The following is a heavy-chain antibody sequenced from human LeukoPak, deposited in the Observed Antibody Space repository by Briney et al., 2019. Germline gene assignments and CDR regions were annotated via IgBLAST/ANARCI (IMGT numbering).Heavy chain of an antibody. CDR3: VRGTGY. Sequence: GGSLRLSCSVSGFTFCTYVMHWVRQAPGKGLEYVSAISSNGDNTYYADSVKGRFIISRDNSKNTLYLQMSSLRADDTAVYYCVRGTGYWGQGTLVTVSS. J-gene: IGHJ4*02. V-gene: IGHV3-64D*06. CDR2: ISSNGDNT. CDR1: GFTFCTYV.